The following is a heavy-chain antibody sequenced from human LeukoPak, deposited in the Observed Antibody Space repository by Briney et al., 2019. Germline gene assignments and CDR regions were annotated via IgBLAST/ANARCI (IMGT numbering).Heavy chain of an antibody. J-gene: IGHJ4*02. V-gene: IGHV1-24*01. D-gene: IGHD3-22*01. CDR3: ATGNGGYYYDSSGYYGY. CDR2: FDPEDGET. CDR1: GYTLTELS. Sequence: GASVKVSCKVSGYTLTELSMHWVRRAPGKGLEWMGGFDPEDGETIYAQKFQGRVTMTEDTSTDTAYMELSSLRSEDTAVYYCATGNGGYYYDSSGYYGYWGQGTLVTVSS.